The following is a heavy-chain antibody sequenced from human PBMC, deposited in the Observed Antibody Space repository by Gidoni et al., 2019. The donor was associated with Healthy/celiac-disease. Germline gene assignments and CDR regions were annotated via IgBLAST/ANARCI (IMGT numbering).Heavy chain of an antibody. D-gene: IGHD3-9*01. CDR2: GTA. V-gene: IGHV1-69*06. J-gene: IGHJ4*02. CDR3: ARDYDILTGYCHY. Sequence: GTANYAQKFQGRVTITADKSTSTAYMELSSLRSEDTAVYYCARDYDILTGYCHYWGQGTLVTVSS.